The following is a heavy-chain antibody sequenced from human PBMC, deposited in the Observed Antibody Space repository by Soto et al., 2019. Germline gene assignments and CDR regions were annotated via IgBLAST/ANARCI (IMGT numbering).Heavy chain of an antibody. Sequence: GGSLRLSCAASGFTFSSYAMSWVRQAPGKGLEWVSAISGSGGSTYYADSVKGRFTISRDNSKNTLYLQMNSLRAEDTAVYYCAKDRTYAPYSSSYFDYWGQGTLVTVSS. J-gene: IGHJ4*02. CDR2: ISGSGGST. CDR3: AKDRTYAPYSSSYFDY. V-gene: IGHV3-23*01. D-gene: IGHD6-13*01. CDR1: GFTFSSYA.